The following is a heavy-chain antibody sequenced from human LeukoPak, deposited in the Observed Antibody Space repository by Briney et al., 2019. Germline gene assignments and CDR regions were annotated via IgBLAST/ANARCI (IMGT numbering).Heavy chain of an antibody. Sequence: SVKASCKASGGTFISYAISWVRQAPGQGLEWMGGIIPIFGTANYAQKFQGRVTITADESTSTAYMELSSLRSEDTAVYYCARDRCGGDCYLVNNWFDPWGQGTLVTVSS. D-gene: IGHD2-21*02. V-gene: IGHV1-69*13. J-gene: IGHJ5*02. CDR2: IIPIFGTA. CDR3: ARDRCGGDCYLVNNWFDP. CDR1: GGTFISYA.